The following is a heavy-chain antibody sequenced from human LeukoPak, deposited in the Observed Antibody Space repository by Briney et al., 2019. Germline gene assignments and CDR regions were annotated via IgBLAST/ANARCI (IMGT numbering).Heavy chain of an antibody. D-gene: IGHD4-17*01. CDR2: ISSKSDGGTT. CDR3: IAEPHDYGDFTFGY. V-gene: IGHV3-15*01. CDR1: ELAFKNVW. Sequence: PGGSLRLSCGASELAFKNVWMSWVRQAPGKGLEWVGRISSKSDGGTTDHAAPVKGRFTISRDDSTNTLSLQMSGLKAEDTALYFCIAEPHDYGDFTFGYWGQGTLVTVSS. J-gene: IGHJ4*02.